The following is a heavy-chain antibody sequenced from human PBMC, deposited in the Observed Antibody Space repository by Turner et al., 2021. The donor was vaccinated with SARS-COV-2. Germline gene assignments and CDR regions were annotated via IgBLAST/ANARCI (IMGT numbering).Heavy chain of an antibody. D-gene: IGHD5-18*01. CDR3: ARLMDTAMDYYGMDV. J-gene: IGHJ6*02. V-gene: IGHV4-39*01. Sequence: QLQLQESGPGLVKPSETLSLTCTVSGCSISSSTYYWGWIRQPPGKGLEWIGNSYYSGITYYNPSLMSRVTISVDTSKNQFSLKLSSVTAADTAVYYCARLMDTAMDYYGMDVWGQGTTVTVSS. CDR2: SYYSGIT. CDR1: GCSISSSTYY.